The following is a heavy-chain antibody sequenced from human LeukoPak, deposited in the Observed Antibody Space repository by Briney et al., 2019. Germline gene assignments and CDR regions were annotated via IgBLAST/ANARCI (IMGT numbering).Heavy chain of an antibody. CDR2: IYHSGST. CDR1: GYSISSGYY. J-gene: IGHJ3*02. CDR3: ARGMGDIVVVTQEAFDI. Sequence: SETLSLTCTVSGYSISSGYYWGWIRQPPGKGLEWIGSIYHSGSTYYNPSLKSRVTISVDTSKNQFSLKLSSVTAADTAVYYCARGMGDIVVVTQEAFDIWGQGTMVTVSS. D-gene: IGHD2-21*02. V-gene: IGHV4-38-2*02.